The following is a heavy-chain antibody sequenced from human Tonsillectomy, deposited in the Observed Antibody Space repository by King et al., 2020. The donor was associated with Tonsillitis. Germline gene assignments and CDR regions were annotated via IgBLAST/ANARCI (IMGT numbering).Heavy chain of an antibody. V-gene: IGHV3-30*02. D-gene: IGHD2-15*01. Sequence: VQLVESGGGVVQPGGSLRLSCAASEFTFSIYGMHWVRQAPGKGLEWVTFIWPDGSTTTYADSVKGRFTISRDNSKNTLYLQVNSLRVEDTAVYYCAKDRCGSCFGFDLWGQGKRVTVSS. CDR3: AKDRCGSCFGFDL. J-gene: IGHJ3*01. CDR2: IWPDGSTT. CDR1: EFTFSIYG.